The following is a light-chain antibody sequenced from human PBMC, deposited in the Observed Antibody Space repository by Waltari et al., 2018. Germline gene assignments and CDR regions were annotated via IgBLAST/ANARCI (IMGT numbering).Light chain of an antibody. J-gene: IGKJ2*01. V-gene: IGKV1-5*03. Sequence: IHMTQSPSTLSASVGDRVTITCRASQSISSWLAWYQQKPGKVPKLLIHKASSLASGVPSRFSGSGSGTEFTLTISSLQPDDFATYYCQQYNSYSGTFGQGTKVEIK. CDR1: QSISSW. CDR3: QQYNSYSGT. CDR2: KAS.